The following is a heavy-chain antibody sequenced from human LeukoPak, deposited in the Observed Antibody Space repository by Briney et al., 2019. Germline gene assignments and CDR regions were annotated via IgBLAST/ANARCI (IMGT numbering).Heavy chain of an antibody. D-gene: IGHD2-2*01. V-gene: IGHV3-30-3*01. CDR2: ISYDGSNK. CDR1: GFTFSSYA. CDR3: ARAPRRGYCSSTSCYLGYFDY. J-gene: IGHJ4*02. Sequence: QAGGSLRLSCAASGFTFSSYAMHWVRQAPGKGLEWVAVISYDGSNKYYADSVKGRFTISRDNSKNTLYLQMNSLRAEDTAVYYCARAPRRGYCSSTSCYLGYFDYWGQGTLVTVSS.